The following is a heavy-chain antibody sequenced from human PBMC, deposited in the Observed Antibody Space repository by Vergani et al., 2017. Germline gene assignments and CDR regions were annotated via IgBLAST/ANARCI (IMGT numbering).Heavy chain of an antibody. V-gene: IGHV4-59*01. Sequence: QVQLQESGPGLVKPSETLSLTCTVPGGSISSYYWSWIRQPPGKGLEGIGYIYYSGSTNYNPSLKSRVTIAVDTSKNQFSLTLSSVNAADTAVYYCARLVAGTTLNWFDPWGQGSLVTVSS. J-gene: IGHJ5*02. CDR2: IYYSGST. D-gene: IGHD6-19*01. CDR3: ARLVAGTTLNWFDP. CDR1: GGSISSYY.